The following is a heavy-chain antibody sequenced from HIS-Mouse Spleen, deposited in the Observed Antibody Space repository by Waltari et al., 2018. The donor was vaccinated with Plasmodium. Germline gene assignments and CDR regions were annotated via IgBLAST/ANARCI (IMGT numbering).Heavy chain of an antibody. CDR1: GYTFTGYY. V-gene: IGHV1-2*02. CDR2: INPNSGGK. J-gene: IGHJ4*02. Sequence: QVQLVQSGAEVKKPGASVKVSCKASGYTFTGYYMHWVRQAPGQGLEWMGGINPNSGGKNYAQKFQGRVTMTRDTSISTAYMELSRLRSDDTAVYYCARDLAAAGHFDYWGQGTLVTVSS. CDR3: ARDLAAAGHFDY. D-gene: IGHD6-13*01.